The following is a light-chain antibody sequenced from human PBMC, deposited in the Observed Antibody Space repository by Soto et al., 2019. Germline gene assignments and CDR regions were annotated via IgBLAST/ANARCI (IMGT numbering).Light chain of an antibody. CDR1: SSDVGSYNL. J-gene: IGLJ1*01. CDR3: CSYAGSSTFV. Sequence: QAASVSGSPGQSITISCTGTSSDVGSYNLVSWYQQHPGKAPKLMIYEGSKRPSGVSKRFSGSKSGNTASLTISGLQAEDEADYYCCSYAGSSTFVFGTGTKLTVL. V-gene: IGLV2-23*03. CDR2: EGS.